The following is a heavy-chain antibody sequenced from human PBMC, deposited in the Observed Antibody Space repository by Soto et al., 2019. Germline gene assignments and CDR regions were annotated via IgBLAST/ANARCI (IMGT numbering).Heavy chain of an antibody. CDR2: IIPIFGTA. Sequence: SVKVSCKASGGTFSSYAISWVRQAPGQGLEWMGGIIPIFGTANYAQKFQGRVTITADESTSTAYMELSSLRSEDTAVYYCARAPYGDYVWFDPWGQGTLVTVYS. CDR1: GGTFSSYA. CDR3: ARAPYGDYVWFDP. D-gene: IGHD4-17*01. V-gene: IGHV1-69*13. J-gene: IGHJ5*02.